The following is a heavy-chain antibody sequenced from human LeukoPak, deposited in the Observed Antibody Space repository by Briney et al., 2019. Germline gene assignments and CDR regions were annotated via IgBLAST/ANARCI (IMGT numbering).Heavy chain of an antibody. CDR2: VYYTGST. Sequence: SETLSLTCTVSGASVTSGTFYWAWLRQPPGKGLEWIATVYYTGSTYYNPSLKSPVTISIDTSKNQFSLKLRSVVAPDTALYYCARHSGSGSLSRPFDPWGQGTLVTVSS. J-gene: IGHJ5*02. CDR3: ARHSGSGSLSRPFDP. CDR1: GASVTSGTFY. V-gene: IGHV4-39*01. D-gene: IGHD3-10*01.